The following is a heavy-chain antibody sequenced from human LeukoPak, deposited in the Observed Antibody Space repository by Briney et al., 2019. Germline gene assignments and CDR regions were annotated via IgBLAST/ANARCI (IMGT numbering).Heavy chain of an antibody. D-gene: IGHD3-22*01. J-gene: IGHJ4*02. CDR2: ISSSGSTI. Sequence: GGSLRLSCAASGFIFSSYDMNWVRQAPGKGLEWVSYISSSGSTIYYADSVKGRFTISRDNARNSLFLQMISLRAEDTAVYYCARDRYYYDSSAYYEIDYWGQGTLVTVSS. V-gene: IGHV3-48*03. CDR3: ARDRYYYDSSAYYEIDY. CDR1: GFIFSSYD.